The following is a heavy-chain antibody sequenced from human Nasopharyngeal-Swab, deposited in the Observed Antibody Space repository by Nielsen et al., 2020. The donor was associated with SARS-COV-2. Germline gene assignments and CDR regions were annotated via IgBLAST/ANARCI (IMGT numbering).Heavy chain of an antibody. V-gene: IGHV4-39*01. Sequence: SETLSLTCTVSGGSISSSSYYWGWIRQPPGKGLEWIGSIYYSGSTYYNPSLKSRVTISVDTSKNQFSLKLSSVTAADTAVYYCARRMWYEPEETTVTSDYWGQGTLVTVSS. CDR3: ARRMWYEPEETTVTSDY. D-gene: IGHD4-17*01. J-gene: IGHJ4*02. CDR2: IYYSGST. CDR1: GGSISSSSYY.